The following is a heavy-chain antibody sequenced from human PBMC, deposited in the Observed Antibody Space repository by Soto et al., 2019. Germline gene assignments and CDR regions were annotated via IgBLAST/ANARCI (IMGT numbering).Heavy chain of an antibody. V-gene: IGHV1-3*01. J-gene: IGHJ1*01. CDR1: GYTFTSFG. Sequence: ASVKVSCKASGYTFTSFGIHWVRQAPGQRPEWMGWINGANGNTKYSEKFQGRVSITGYTSASTAYMEPSALRSEDTAIYYCARGYCSGAVCYPGFFQHWGQGSLVTVSS. CDR2: INGANGNT. D-gene: IGHD2-15*01. CDR3: ARGYCSGAVCYPGFFQH.